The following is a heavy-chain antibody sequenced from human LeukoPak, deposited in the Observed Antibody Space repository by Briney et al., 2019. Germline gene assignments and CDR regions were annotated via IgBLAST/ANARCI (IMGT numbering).Heavy chain of an antibody. CDR3: ARGFGGGDSSGPYY. CDR1: GGSISSSSYY. CDR2: IYYSGST. V-gene: IGHV4-39*07. Sequence: SETLSLTCTVSGGSISSSSYYWGWIRQPPGKGLEWIGSIYYSGSTYYNPSLKSRVTISVDTSKNQFSLQLNSVTPEDTAVYYCARGFGGGDSSGPYYWGQGTLVTVSS. J-gene: IGHJ4*02. D-gene: IGHD3-22*01.